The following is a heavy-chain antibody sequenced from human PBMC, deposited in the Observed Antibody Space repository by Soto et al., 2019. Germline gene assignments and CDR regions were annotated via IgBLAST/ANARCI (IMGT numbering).Heavy chain of an antibody. CDR1: GFTFSSYG. Sequence: QVQLVESGGGVVQPGRSLRLSCAASGFTFSSYGMHWVRQAPGKGLEWVAVIWYDGSNKYYADSVKGRFTISRDNSKNTLYLQMNSPRAEDTAVYYCARDRDDFWSGLLFDPWGQGTLVTVSS. V-gene: IGHV3-33*01. D-gene: IGHD3-3*01. CDR2: IWYDGSNK. CDR3: ARDRDDFWSGLLFDP. J-gene: IGHJ5*02.